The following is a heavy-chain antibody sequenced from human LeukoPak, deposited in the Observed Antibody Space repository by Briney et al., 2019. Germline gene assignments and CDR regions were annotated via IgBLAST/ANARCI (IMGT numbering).Heavy chain of an antibody. CDR3: ARDPYQNAYGAFDI. J-gene: IGHJ3*02. V-gene: IGHV3-7*01. CDR2: IKEDGSEQ. D-gene: IGHD3-10*01. Sequence: GGSLRLSCAASGFTFSSYAMSWVRQAPGKGLEWVANIKEDGSEQVYVDSVKGRFTISRDNADNSLYLQMNSLRVEDTAVYFCARDPYQNAYGAFDIWGQGTMVTVSS. CDR1: GFTFSSYA.